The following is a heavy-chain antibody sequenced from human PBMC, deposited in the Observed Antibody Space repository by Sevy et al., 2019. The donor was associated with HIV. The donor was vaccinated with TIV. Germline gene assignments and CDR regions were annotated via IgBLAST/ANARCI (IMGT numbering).Heavy chain of an antibody. J-gene: IGHJ5*02. CDR3: VKDRIETILWSKGDWFDP. V-gene: IGHV3-64D*06. CDR2: LSSDNAGST. D-gene: IGHD3-9*01. CDR1: GFTFSNYA. Sequence: GGSLRLSCSASGFTFSNYAMHWVRQAPGKGLEYVSGLSSDNAGSTYYADSVNGRFTISRDNSKNTLYLQMSSLRTEDTAVCYCVKDRIETILWSKGDWFDPWGQGTLVTVSS.